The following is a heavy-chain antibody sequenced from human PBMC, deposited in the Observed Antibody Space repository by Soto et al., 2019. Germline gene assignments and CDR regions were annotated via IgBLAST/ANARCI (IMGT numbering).Heavy chain of an antibody. CDR1: GFTFSNAW. V-gene: IGHV3-15*01. CDR2: IKRKTDGGTT. Sequence: GGSLRLSCAASGFTFSNAWMSWVRQAPGKGLEWVGRIKRKTDGGTTDYAAPVKGRFTISRDDSKNTLYLQMNSLKTEDTAVYYCTTAPVADLFDYWGQGTLVTVSS. J-gene: IGHJ4*02. CDR3: TTAPVADLFDY. D-gene: IGHD6-19*01.